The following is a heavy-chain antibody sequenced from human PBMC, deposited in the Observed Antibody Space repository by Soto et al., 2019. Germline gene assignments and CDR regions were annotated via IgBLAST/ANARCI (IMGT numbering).Heavy chain of an antibody. CDR2: ISYSGST. V-gene: IGHV4-59*12. Sequence: SETLSLPCTFSGDSNRSYYWGLIRQPPGKGLEWIGYISYSGSTTYNPSLKSRVTIFAHTSKNQFSLRLNSVTAADTAVYYCARVSEGSGFQTNEWGQGTLVTVS. CDR1: GDSNRSYY. J-gene: IGHJ4*02. CDR3: ARVSEGSGFQTNE. D-gene: IGHD3-22*01.